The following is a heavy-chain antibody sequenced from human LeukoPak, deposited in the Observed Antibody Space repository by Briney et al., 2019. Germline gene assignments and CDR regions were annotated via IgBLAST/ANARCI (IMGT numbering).Heavy chain of an antibody. J-gene: IGHJ4*02. CDR2: IYYSGST. CDR1: GDSISPYY. Sequence: KTSETLSLTCTVSGDSISPYYWTWIRQPPGKGLEWIGYIYYSGSTNYNPSLKSRVTISVDTSKNQFSLKLSSVTAADTAVYYCARLTVRERYLYYFDYWGQGTLVTVSS. V-gene: IGHV4-59*08. D-gene: IGHD4-11*01. CDR3: ARLTVRERYLYYFDY.